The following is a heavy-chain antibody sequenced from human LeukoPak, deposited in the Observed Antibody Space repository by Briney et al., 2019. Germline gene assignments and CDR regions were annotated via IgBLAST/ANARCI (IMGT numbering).Heavy chain of an antibody. CDR1: GGTFSSYA. CDR3: ARVACGTECYYRPDV. CDR2: IIPIFGTA. Sequence: SVKVSCKASGGTFSSYAISWVRQAPGQGLEWMGGIIPIFGTANYAQKFQGRVTITTDESTSTAYMELSSLRSEDTAVYFCARVACGTECYYRPDVWGQGTTVTVSS. D-gene: IGHD2-21*01. J-gene: IGHJ6*02. V-gene: IGHV1-69*05.